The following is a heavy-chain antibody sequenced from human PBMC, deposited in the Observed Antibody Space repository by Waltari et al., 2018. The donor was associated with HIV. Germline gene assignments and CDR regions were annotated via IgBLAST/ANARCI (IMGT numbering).Heavy chain of an antibody. V-gene: IGHV3-13*01. CDR3: ARAVAGSYYYYGMDV. CDR2: ISTAGDT. D-gene: IGHD6-19*01. J-gene: IGHJ6*02. Sequence: EVQLVESGGGLVQPGGSLRLSCAASGFTFSSSDTHWVRPATGKGLEWVSAISTAGDTYYPGSVKGRFTISRENAKNSLYLQMNSLRAGDTAVYYCARAVAGSYYYYGMDVWGQGTTVTVSS. CDR1: GFTFSSSD.